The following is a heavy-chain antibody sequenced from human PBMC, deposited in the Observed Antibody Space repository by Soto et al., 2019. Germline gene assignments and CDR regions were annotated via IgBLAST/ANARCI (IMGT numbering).Heavy chain of an antibody. J-gene: IGHJ3*02. V-gene: IGHV3-23*01. CDR1: GFAFSRYA. CDR3: AKDAHYGKIAGDALDI. D-gene: IGHD6-13*01. Sequence: EVQLLESGGDLVQPGWSLRLSCEASGFAFSRYAMNWVRQAPGKGLEWVAWISGGGTSRYSADSVKGRFTISRDNSKNTLNLQMKSLRVEDTAIYPCAKDAHYGKIAGDALDIWGQGTLVPVSS. CDR2: ISGGGTSR.